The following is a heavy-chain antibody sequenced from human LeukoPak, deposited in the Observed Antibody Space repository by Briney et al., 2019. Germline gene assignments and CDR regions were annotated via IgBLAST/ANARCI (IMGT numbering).Heavy chain of an antibody. V-gene: IGHV4-34*01. Sequence: SETLSLTCAVYGGSFSGYYWSWIRQPPGKGLEWIGEINHSGSNNYTPSLKSRVTISVDTSKNQFSLKLSSVTAADTAVYYCARGSVVTMVRGAPGSFDYWGQGTLVTVSS. J-gene: IGHJ4*02. CDR1: GGSFSGYY. CDR3: ARGSVVTMVRGAPGSFDY. CDR2: INHSGSN. D-gene: IGHD3-10*01.